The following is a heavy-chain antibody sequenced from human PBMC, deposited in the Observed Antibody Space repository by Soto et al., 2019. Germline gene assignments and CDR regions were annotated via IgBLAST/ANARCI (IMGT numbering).Heavy chain of an antibody. Sequence: SETLSLTCAVYGGSFRGYYWSWIRQPPGKGLERIGEINHSGSTNYNPSLKSRVTISVDTSKNQFSLKLSSVTAADTAVYYCARAWGSSWYANNWFDPWGQGTLVTVS. J-gene: IGHJ5*02. V-gene: IGHV4-34*01. CDR1: GGSFRGYY. CDR3: ARAWGSSWYANNWFDP. CDR2: INHSGST. D-gene: IGHD6-13*01.